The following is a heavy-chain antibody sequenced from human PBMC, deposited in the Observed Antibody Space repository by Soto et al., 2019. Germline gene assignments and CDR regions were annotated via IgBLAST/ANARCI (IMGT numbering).Heavy chain of an antibody. CDR3: ASWARYCSGGSCENLDY. V-gene: IGHV1-18*01. CDR1: GYTFTSYG. CDR2: ISAYNGNT. Sequence: QVQLVQSGTEVKKPGASVKVSCQASGYTFTSYGISWVRQAPGQGLEWMGWISAYNGNTEYAQKLQDRVTMTTDTSRSTAYMELRSLRYDDTAVYYCASWARYCSGGSCENLDYWGQGTLVTVSS. D-gene: IGHD2-15*01. J-gene: IGHJ4*02.